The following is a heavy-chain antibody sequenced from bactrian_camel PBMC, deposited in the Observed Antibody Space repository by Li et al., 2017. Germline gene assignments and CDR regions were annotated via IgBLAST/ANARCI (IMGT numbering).Heavy chain of an antibody. D-gene: IGHD2*01. Sequence: VQLVESGGGSVQAGGSLRLSCVASGYTYGLSCMGWFRQAPGKEREGVAYIDTDVSTRYADSVKGRFTISQDNAKNTVYLQMDSLKPEDTAIYYGAADRHRPVIGCTPGHEGYRYWGQGTQV. J-gene: IGHJ4*01. CDR1: GYTYGLSC. CDR2: IDTDVST. V-gene: IGHV3S53*01. CDR3: AADRHRPVIGCTPGHEGYRY.